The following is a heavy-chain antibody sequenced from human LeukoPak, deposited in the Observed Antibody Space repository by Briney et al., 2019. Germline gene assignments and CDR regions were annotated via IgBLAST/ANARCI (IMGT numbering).Heavy chain of an antibody. CDR3: ARQGDSSGFDY. Sequence: SETLSLTCTVSGGSISSYYWSWIRQPPGKGLEWIGYIYYSGSTNYNPSLKSRVTISVDTSKSQFSLKLSSVTAADTAVYYCARQGDSSGFDYWGQGTLVTVSS. J-gene: IGHJ4*02. D-gene: IGHD6-19*01. CDR1: GGSISSYY. V-gene: IGHV4-59*08. CDR2: IYYSGST.